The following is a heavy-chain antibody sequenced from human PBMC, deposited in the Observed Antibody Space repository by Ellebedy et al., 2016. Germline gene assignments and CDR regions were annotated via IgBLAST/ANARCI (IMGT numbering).Heavy chain of an antibody. CDR1: GFTFSTYA. CDR2: ISFGSSTK. Sequence: GGSLRLSXAASGFTFSTYAMFWVRQAPGRGLEWVSYISFGSSTKYYADSVMGRFTISRDNAKNSLYLHMNNLRDEDTAIYYCVTHEKAPSDYWGQGTLVTVSS. V-gene: IGHV3-48*02. J-gene: IGHJ4*02. CDR3: VTHEKAPSDY.